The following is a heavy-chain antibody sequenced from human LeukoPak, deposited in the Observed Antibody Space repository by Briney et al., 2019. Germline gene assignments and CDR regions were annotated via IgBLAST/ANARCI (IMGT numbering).Heavy chain of an antibody. CDR2: VYYSGST. Sequence: SETLSLTCTVSAYSISSGYYWAWIRQPPGKGLEWIGTVYYSGSTYYNPSLKSRVTISVDTSKNQFSLKLSSVTAADTAVYYCARTSNIYYYGSGSYYPNWFDPWGQGTLVTVSS. V-gene: IGHV4-38-2*02. CDR3: ARTSNIYYYGSGSYYPNWFDP. CDR1: AYSISSGYY. D-gene: IGHD3-10*01. J-gene: IGHJ5*02.